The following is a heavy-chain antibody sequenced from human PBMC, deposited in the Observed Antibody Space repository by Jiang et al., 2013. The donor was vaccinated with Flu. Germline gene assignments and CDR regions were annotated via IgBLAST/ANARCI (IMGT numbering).Heavy chain of an antibody. Sequence: GIINPSGGSTSYAQKFQGRVTMARDTSTSTVYMELSSLRSEDTAVYYCARSLVYEHADYWGQGTLVTVSS. D-gene: IGHD3-3*01. CDR2: INPSGGST. CDR3: ARSLVYEHADY. J-gene: IGHJ4*02. V-gene: IGHV1-46*01.